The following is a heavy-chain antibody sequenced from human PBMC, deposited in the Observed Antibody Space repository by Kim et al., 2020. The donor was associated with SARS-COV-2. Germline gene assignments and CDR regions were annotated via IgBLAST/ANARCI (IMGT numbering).Heavy chain of an antibody. J-gene: IGHJ6*02. CDR2: SK. CDR3: ARCQSGAMDV. D-gene: IGHD3-3*01. V-gene: IGHV3-53*01. Sequence: SKPYADSMKGQFTISRDNYKSTLYLQMNSLRAEDTAIYYCARCQSGAMDVWGQGTTVTVPS.